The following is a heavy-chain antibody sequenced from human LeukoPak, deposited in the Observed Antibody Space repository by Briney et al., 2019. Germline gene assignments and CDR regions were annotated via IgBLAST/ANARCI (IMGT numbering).Heavy chain of an antibody. D-gene: IGHD5-24*01. Sequence: GGSLGLSCAASGFTFSSYAMSWVRQAPGKGLEWVSAISGSGGSTYYADSVKGRFTISRDNSKNTLYLQMNSLRAEDTAVYYCAKGGGDGYTHPDYWGQGTLVTVSS. CDR2: ISGSGGST. CDR3: AKGGGDGYTHPDY. J-gene: IGHJ4*02. CDR1: GFTFSSYA. V-gene: IGHV3-23*01.